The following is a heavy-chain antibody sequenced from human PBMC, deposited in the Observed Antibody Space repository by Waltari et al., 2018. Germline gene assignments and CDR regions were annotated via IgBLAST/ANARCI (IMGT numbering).Heavy chain of an antibody. CDR3: ARGHYYYDSSSYYWLGPLHAFDI. V-gene: IGHV4-34*01. CDR2: INHSGST. J-gene: IGHJ3*02. Sequence: QVQLQQWGAGLLKPSETLSLTCAVYGGSFSGYYWSWIRQPPGKGLEWIGEINHSGSTNYNPSLKSRVTISVDTSKNQFSLKLSSVTAADTAVYYCARGHYYYDSSSYYWLGPLHAFDIWGQGTMVTVSS. D-gene: IGHD3-22*01. CDR1: GGSFSGYY.